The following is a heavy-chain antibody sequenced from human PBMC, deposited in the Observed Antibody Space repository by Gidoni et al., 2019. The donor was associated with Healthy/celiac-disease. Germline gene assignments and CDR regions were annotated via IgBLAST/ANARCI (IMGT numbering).Heavy chain of an antibody. V-gene: IGHV4-61*02. J-gene: IGHJ6*01. CDR3: AREILEWSHYGMDV. D-gene: IGHD3-3*01. CDR2: IYTSGST. CDR1: GGSISSGSYY. Sequence: QVQLQESGPGLVKPSQTLSLTRTVSGGSISSGSYYWSWIRQPAGKGLEWIGRIYTSGSTNYHPSLKSRVTISVDTSKNQFSLKLSSVTAADTAVYYCAREILEWSHYGMDVWGQGTTVTVSS.